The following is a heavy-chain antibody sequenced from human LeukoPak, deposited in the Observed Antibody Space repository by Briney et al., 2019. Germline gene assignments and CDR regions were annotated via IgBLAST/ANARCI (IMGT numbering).Heavy chain of an antibody. CDR2: ISYDGSNK. CDR1: GFTFSSYG. D-gene: IGHD4-23*01. Sequence: EGSLRLSCAASGFTFSSYGMHWVRQAPGKGLEWVAVISYDGSNKYYADSVKGRFTISRDNSKNTLYLQMNSLRAEDTAVYYCAKHGGSERSGDAFDIWGQGTMVTVSS. J-gene: IGHJ3*02. V-gene: IGHV3-30*18. CDR3: AKHGGSERSGDAFDI.